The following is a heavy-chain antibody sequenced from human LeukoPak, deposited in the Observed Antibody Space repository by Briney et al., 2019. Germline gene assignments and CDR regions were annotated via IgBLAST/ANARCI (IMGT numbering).Heavy chain of an antibody. CDR1: GYTFTSYA. V-gene: IGHV1-3*03. Sequence: ASVKVSCKASGYTFTSYAMHWVRQAPGQRLEWMGWINAGNGNTKYSQEFQGRVTISRDTSASTAYMELSSLRSEDMAVYYCARVVKYSSGPLTDLLPYYFDSWGQGTLVTVSS. CDR2: INAGNGNT. D-gene: IGHD6-19*01. CDR3: ARVVKYSSGPLTDLLPYYFDS. J-gene: IGHJ4*02.